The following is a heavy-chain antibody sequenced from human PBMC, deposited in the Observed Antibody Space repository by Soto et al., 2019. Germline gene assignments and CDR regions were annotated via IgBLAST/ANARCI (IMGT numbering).Heavy chain of an antibody. CDR3: VSDETQLERRPSYGKDV. CDR1: GFTFIHYG. Sequence: QMQLEESGGGVVQPGRSLRLSCVASGFTFIHYGMHWVRQAPGKGLEWVAVIWHHGGSKYYADSVKGRFTISRDNARNTLYLQMDSLRGEDTGVYYCVSDETQLERRPSYGKDVWGRGTTVIVSS. V-gene: IGHV3-33*01. J-gene: IGHJ6*02. CDR2: IWHHGGSK. D-gene: IGHD1-1*01.